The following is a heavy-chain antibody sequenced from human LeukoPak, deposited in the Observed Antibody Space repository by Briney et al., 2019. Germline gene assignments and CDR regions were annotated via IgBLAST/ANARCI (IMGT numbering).Heavy chain of an antibody. CDR3: AKDKYGESGYDGAFD. CDR1: GFTFSSYA. Sequence: PGGSLRLSCAASGFTFSSYAMHWVRQAPGKGLEWVSYIRGGGSNKYYADSVKGRFTISRDNSKNTLYLQMNSLRAEDTAVYYCAKDKYGESGYDGAFD. D-gene: IGHD5-12*01. CDR2: IRGGGSNK. J-gene: IGHJ3*02. V-gene: IGHV3-30*02.